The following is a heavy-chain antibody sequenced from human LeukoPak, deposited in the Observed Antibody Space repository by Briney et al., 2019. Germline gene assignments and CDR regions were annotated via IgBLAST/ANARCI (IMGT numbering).Heavy chain of an antibody. CDR1: GFTFSSYG. Sequence: PGGSLRLSCAASGFTFSSYGMHWVRQAPGKGLEWVSFISSGSTIIYYADSVKGRFTVSRDNAENSLYLQMNSLRDEDTAVYYCARNPAGIGDYWGQGALVTVSS. J-gene: IGHJ4*02. CDR3: ARNPAGIGDY. CDR2: ISSGSTII. D-gene: IGHD1-26*01. V-gene: IGHV3-48*02.